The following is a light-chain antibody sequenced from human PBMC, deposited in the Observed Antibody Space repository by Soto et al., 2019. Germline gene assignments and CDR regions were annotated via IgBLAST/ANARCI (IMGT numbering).Light chain of an antibody. J-gene: IGLJ1*01. CDR3: SSYTSSSTYV. V-gene: IGLV2-8*01. CDR2: EVS. Sequence: QSALTQPPSASGSPGQSVTISCTGTSSDVGGYNYVSWYQQYPGKAPKLMIYEVSQRPSGVPDRFSGSKSGNTASLTISGLQAEDEADYYCSSYTSSSTYVFGTGTMVTVL. CDR1: SSDVGGYNY.